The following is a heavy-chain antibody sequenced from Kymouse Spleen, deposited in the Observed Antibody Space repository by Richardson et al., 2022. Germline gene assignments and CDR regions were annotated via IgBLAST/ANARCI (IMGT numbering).Heavy chain of an antibody. D-gene: IGHD3-10*01. CDR3: TTGITMVRGVITSYGMDV. V-gene: IGHV3-15*01. Sequence: EVQLVESGGGLVKPGGSLRLSCAASGFTFSNAWMSWVRQAPGKGLEWVGRIKSKTDGGTTDYAAPVKGRFTISRDDSKNTLYLQMNSLKTEDTAVYYCTTGITMVRGVITSYGMDVWGQGTTVTVSS. CDR1: GFTFSNAW. CDR2: IKSKTDGGTT. J-gene: IGHJ6*02.